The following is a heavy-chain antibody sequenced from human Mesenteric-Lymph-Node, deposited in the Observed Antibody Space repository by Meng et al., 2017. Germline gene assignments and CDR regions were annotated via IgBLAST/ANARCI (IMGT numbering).Heavy chain of an antibody. V-gene: IGHV3-74*01. Sequence: GGSLRLSCAASGFTFSSYWMHWVRQAPGKGLVWVSRINSDGSNTSYADSVKGRFTISRDNAKNTLYLQMNSLRAEDTAVYYCARDPYYYDSSGYYYEDAFDIWGQGTMVTVSS. CDR2: INSDGSNT. D-gene: IGHD3-22*01. J-gene: IGHJ3*02. CDR1: GFTFSSYW. CDR3: ARDPYYYDSSGYYYEDAFDI.